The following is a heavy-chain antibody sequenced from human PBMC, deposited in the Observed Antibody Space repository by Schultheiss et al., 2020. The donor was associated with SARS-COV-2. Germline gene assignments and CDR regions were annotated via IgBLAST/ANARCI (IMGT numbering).Heavy chain of an antibody. Sequence: SETLSLTCTVSGGSISSGGYSWSWIRQPPGKGLEWIGYIYHSGSTYYNPSLKSRVTISVDRSKNQFSLKLSSVTAADTAVYYCARDRRYYDFWSGYWYYYYYMDVWGKGTTVTVSS. CDR1: GGSISSGGYS. J-gene: IGHJ6*03. V-gene: IGHV4-30-2*01. CDR2: IYHSGST. CDR3: ARDRRYYDFWSGYWYYYYYMDV. D-gene: IGHD3-3*01.